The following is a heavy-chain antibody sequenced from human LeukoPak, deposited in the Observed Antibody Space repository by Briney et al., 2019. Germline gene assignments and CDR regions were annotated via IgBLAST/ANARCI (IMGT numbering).Heavy chain of an antibody. V-gene: IGHV3-30*02. CDR2: IRYDGSNK. CDR3: AKDLSGWSQYFDY. J-gene: IGHJ4*02. CDR1: GFTFSSSG. Sequence: PGGSLRLSCAASGFTFSSSGMHWVRQAPGKGLEWVAFIRYDGSNKYYADPVKGRFTISRDNSKNTLYLQMNGLRAEDTAVYYCAKDLSGWSQYFDYWGQGTLVTVSS. D-gene: IGHD6-19*01.